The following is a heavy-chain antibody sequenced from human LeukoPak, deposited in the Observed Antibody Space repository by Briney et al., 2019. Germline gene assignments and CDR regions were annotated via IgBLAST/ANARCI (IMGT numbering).Heavy chain of an antibody. V-gene: IGHV3-11*01. CDR3: AKVSAVAAPYYFDY. J-gene: IGHJ4*02. D-gene: IGHD2-15*01. CDR2: ISSSGSTI. CDR1: GFTFSDYY. Sequence: PGGSLRLSCAASGFTFSDYYMSWIRQAPGKGLEWVSYISSSGSTIYYADSVKGRFTIPRDNSKNTLYLQMNSLRAEDTAVYYCAKVSAVAAPYYFDYWGQGTLVTVSS.